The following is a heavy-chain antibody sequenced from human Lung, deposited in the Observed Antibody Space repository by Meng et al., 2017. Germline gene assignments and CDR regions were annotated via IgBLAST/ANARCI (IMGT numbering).Heavy chain of an antibody. CDR3: ARGPTTMAHDFDY. CDR1: GGSFSDYY. J-gene: IGHJ4*02. Sequence: QGQLQQWGAGLLKPSETLSLTWVVSGGSFSDYYWGWIRQPPGKGLEWIGEINHSGSTNYNPSLESRATISVDTSQNNLSLKLSSVTAADSAVYYCARGPTTMAHDFDYWGQGTLVTVS. CDR2: INHSGST. V-gene: IGHV4-34*01. D-gene: IGHD4-11*01.